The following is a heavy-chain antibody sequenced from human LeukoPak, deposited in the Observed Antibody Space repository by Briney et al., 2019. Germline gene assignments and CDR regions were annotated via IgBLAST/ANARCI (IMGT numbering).Heavy chain of an antibody. J-gene: IGHJ4*02. CDR2: IYYSGST. D-gene: IGHD2-8*01. V-gene: IGHV4-59*01. Sequence: SETLSLTCTVSGGSISSYYWSWIRQPPGKGLEWIGYIYYSGSTNYNPSLKSRVTISVDTSKNQFSLKLSSATAADTAVYYCARVSPNGDFDYWGQGTLVTVSS. CDR3: ARVSPNGDFDY. CDR1: GGSISSYY.